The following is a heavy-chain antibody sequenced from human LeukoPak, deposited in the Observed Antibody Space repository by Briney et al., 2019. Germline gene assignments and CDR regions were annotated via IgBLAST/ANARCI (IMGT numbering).Heavy chain of an antibody. CDR1: GYTFTSYD. V-gene: IGHV1-8*03. Sequence: ASVKVSCKASGYTFTSYDINWVRQATGQGLEWMGWMNPNSGNTGYAQKFQGRVTITRNTSISTAYMELSSLRSEDTAVYYCARGRSYYYDSSGYRPYWFDPWGQGTLVTVSS. J-gene: IGHJ5*02. D-gene: IGHD3-22*01. CDR3: ARGRSYYYDSSGYRPYWFDP. CDR2: MNPNSGNT.